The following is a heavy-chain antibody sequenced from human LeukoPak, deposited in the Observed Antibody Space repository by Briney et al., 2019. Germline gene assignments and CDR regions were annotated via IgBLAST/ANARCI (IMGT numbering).Heavy chain of an antibody. CDR3: AKDTTGRGLTTYY. CDR2: ISGDGGST. D-gene: IGHD2/OR15-2a*01. J-gene: IGHJ4*02. Sequence: PGGSLRLSCAASGFTFSSYSMNWVRQAPGKGLEWVSLISGDGGSTYYADSVKGRFTISRDNSKNSLYLQMNSLRTEDTALYYCAKDTTGRGLTTYYWGQGTLVTVSS. CDR1: GFTFSSYS. V-gene: IGHV3-43*02.